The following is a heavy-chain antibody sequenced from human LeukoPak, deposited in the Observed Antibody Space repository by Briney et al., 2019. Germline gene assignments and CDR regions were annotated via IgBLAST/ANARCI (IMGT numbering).Heavy chain of an antibody. CDR1: GYTFTSYG. CDR2: IIPIFGTA. D-gene: IGHD2-2*01. CDR3: AREALVGCSSTSCYLYY. J-gene: IGHJ4*02. Sequence: SVKVSCKASGYTFTSYGISWVRQAPGQGLEWMGGIIPIFGTANYAQKFQGRVTITADESTSTAYMELSSLRSEDTAVYYCAREALVGCSSTSCYLYYWGQGTLVTVSS. V-gene: IGHV1-69*13.